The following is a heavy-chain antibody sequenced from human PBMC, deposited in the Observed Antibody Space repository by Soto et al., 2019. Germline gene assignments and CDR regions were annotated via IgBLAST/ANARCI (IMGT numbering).Heavy chain of an antibody. CDR1: GGSLRRFY. CDR2: IFYSGGA. J-gene: IGHJ4*02. V-gene: IGHV4-59*01. Sequence: SEDLSLPCTVSGGSLRRFYWGCVRQPPGEGLGGGGDIFYSGGANYNPSLKSRVTLPVDTSKNQFSLKLSSVTAADTAVYYCARYKSDIEMPRLYYFDYWGQGTVVTVSS. D-gene: IGHD5-12*01. CDR3: ARYKSDIEMPRLYYFDY.